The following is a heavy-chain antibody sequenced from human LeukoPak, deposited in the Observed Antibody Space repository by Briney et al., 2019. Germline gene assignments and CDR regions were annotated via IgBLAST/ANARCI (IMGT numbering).Heavy chain of an antibody. CDR3: AKDRRIAVAGTRTGYFDY. J-gene: IGHJ4*02. D-gene: IGHD6-19*01. CDR1: GYTFIDYY. V-gene: IGHV3-30*18. Sequence: SCKASGYTFIDYYMHWVRQAPGKGLEWVAVISYDGSNKYYADSVKGRFTISRDNSKNTLYLQMNSLRAEDTAVYYCAKDRRIAVAGTRTGYFDYWGQGTLVTVSS. CDR2: ISYDGSNK.